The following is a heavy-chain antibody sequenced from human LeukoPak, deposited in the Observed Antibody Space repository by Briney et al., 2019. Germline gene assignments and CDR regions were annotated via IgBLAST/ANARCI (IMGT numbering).Heavy chain of an antibody. D-gene: IGHD2-15*01. CDR2: ISWNSGSI. Sequence: PGRSLRLSCAASGFTFDDYAMHWVRQAPGKGLEWVSGISWNSGSIGYADSVKGRFTISRDNAKNSPYLQMNSLRAEDMALYYCAKEGGSGGSSVRADAFDIWGQGTMVTVSS. J-gene: IGHJ3*02. V-gene: IGHV3-9*03. CDR1: GFTFDDYA. CDR3: AKEGGSGGSSVRADAFDI.